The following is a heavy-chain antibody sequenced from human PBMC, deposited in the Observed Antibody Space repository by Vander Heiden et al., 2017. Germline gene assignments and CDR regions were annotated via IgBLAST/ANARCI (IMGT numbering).Heavy chain of an antibody. D-gene: IGHD3-16*01. J-gene: IGHJ4*02. V-gene: IGHV3-23*01. CDR1: GLPFSSYA. CDR3: AKPRRGGWGPAGPFDY. Sequence: EVQLLESGGGLVQPGGPRRLPCAASGLPFSSYAMSWVRQAPGKGLEWVSAISGSGGSTYYADSVKGRFTISRDNSKNTLYLQMNSLRAEDTAVYYCAKPRRGGWGPAGPFDYWGQGTLVTVSS. CDR2: ISGSGGST.